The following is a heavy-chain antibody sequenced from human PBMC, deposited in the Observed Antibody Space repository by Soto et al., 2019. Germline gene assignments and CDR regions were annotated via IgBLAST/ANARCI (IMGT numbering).Heavy chain of an antibody. CDR3: ASSMYYASHTDY. CDR2: ILYDGSNK. J-gene: IGHJ4*02. Sequence: GGSLRLSCAASGFTFSNYGMHWARQAPGKGLEWVAAILYDGSNKYYADSVKGRFTISRDNAKNSLYLQMNSLRAEDTAVYYCASSMYYASHTDYWGQGTLVTVSS. D-gene: IGHD3-3*01. V-gene: IGHV3-33*01. CDR1: GFTFSNYG.